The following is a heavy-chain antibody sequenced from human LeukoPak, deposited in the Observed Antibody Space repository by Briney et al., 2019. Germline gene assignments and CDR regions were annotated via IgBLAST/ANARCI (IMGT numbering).Heavy chain of an antibody. CDR2: ISGSGSNT. CDR1: GFTFTTYG. V-gene: IGHV3-23*01. Sequence: GGSLRLSCAASGFTFTTYGMIWVRQAPGKGLEWVLGISGSGSNTYYADSAKGRFTSSRDYSKRTVYLQMNSLRAEDTAVYYCATDVRDEYSSGWYPIGYWGQGTLVTVSS. J-gene: IGHJ4*02. CDR3: ATDVRDEYSSGWYPIGY. D-gene: IGHD6-19*01.